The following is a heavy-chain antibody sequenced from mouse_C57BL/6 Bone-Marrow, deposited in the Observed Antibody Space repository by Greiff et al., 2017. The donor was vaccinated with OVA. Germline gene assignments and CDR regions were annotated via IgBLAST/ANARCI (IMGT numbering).Heavy chain of an antibody. D-gene: IGHD1-1*01. J-gene: IGHJ2*01. CDR3: TRWDYGSSYEGGYYFDY. V-gene: IGHV3-8*01. Sequence: EVQGVESGPGLAKPSQTLSLTCSVTGYSITSDYWNWIRKFPGNKLEYMGYISYSGSTYYNPSLKSRISITRDTSKNQYYLQLNSVTTEDTATYYCTRWDYGSSYEGGYYFDYWGQGTTLTVSS. CDR2: ISYSGST. CDR1: GYSITSDY.